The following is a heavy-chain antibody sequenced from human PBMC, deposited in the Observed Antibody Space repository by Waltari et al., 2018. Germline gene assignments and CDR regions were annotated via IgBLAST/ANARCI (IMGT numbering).Heavy chain of an antibody. J-gene: IGHJ3*01. D-gene: IGHD1-20*01. CDR2: ITPYKVES. CDR3: ARATTFSNQWYDSYDV. Sequence: QVHLVQSGTEVKKPGASVKVSCKASGYTFVHYGITWLRPAPGQRLEWLGWITPYKVESVYAETLQCRLTLNTDTSTTTAYMQMTSLGADDAATYYCARATTFSNQWYDSYDVWGQGTLVTVSS. V-gene: IGHV1-18*04. CDR1: GYTFVHYG.